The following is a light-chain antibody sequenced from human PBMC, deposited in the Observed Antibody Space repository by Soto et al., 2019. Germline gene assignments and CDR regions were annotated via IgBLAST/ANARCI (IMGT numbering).Light chain of an antibody. CDR1: QTISIH. V-gene: IGKV1-39*01. J-gene: IGKJ1*01. Sequence: DIHMTQSPSSLSASVGDTFTITCRASQTISIHLNWYQQKPGKAPKLLVYPASSLQTGVPSKFTGSGSGTDFTLTISSLRPEDYEAYYCQQNYIAPWTFGQGTKVDIK. CDR2: PAS. CDR3: QQNYIAPWT.